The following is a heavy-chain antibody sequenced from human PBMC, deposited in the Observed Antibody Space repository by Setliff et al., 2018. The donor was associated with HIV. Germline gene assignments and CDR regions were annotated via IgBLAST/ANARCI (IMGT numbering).Heavy chain of an antibody. CDR2: IYYSGST. J-gene: IGHJ4*02. Sequence: PSETLSLTCTVSGVSISSHYWSWIRQPPGKGLEWIGYIYYSGSTNYNPSLKSRVTISVDTSKNQFSLKLSSVTAADTAVYYCARVMALDCGGDYYSFDYWGQGTLVTVSS. V-gene: IGHV4-59*08. CDR1: GVSISSHY. CDR3: ARVMALDCGGDYYSFDY. D-gene: IGHD2-21*02.